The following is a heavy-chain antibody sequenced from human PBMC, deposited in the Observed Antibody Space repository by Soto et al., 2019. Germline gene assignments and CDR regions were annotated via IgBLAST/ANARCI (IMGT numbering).Heavy chain of an antibody. V-gene: IGHV4-34*01. CDR1: GGSFSGYY. CDR3: ARGRGDYVWGSYRRYFDY. CDR2: INHSGST. J-gene: IGHJ4*02. D-gene: IGHD3-16*02. Sequence: SETLSLTCAVYGGSFSGYYWSWIRQPPGKGLEWIGEINHSGSTNYNPSLKSRVTISVDTSKNQFSLKLSSVTAADTAVYYCARGRGDYVWGSYRRYFDYWGQGTLVTVSS.